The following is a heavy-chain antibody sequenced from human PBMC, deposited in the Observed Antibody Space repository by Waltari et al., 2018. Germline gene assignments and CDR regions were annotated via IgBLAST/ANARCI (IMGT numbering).Heavy chain of an antibody. Sequence: QVQLVESGGGVVQPGRSLRLSCAASGFTFSSYGMHWVRQAPGKGLEWVAVIWYDGSNKYYADSVKGRFTISRDNAKNTLYLQMNSLRAEDTAVYYCARARTGYYPFDYWGQGTLVTVSS. CDR1: GFTFSSYG. V-gene: IGHV3-33*01. CDR2: IWYDGSNK. D-gene: IGHD3-9*01. J-gene: IGHJ4*02. CDR3: ARARTGYYPFDY.